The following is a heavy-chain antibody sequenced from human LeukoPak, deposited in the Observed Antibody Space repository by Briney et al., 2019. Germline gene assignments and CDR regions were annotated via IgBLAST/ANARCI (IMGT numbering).Heavy chain of an antibody. Sequence: SETLSLTCTVSGGSISSFYWSWIRQPPGKGLEWIGYIYYSGSTYYNPSLKSRVTISMDTSNNQFSLGLNSVTAADTAVYYCARSPTYADYPFDFWGQGALVTVSS. CDR3: ARSPTYADYPFDF. CDR1: GGSISSFY. D-gene: IGHD4-17*01. CDR2: IYYSGST. J-gene: IGHJ4*02. V-gene: IGHV4-59*12.